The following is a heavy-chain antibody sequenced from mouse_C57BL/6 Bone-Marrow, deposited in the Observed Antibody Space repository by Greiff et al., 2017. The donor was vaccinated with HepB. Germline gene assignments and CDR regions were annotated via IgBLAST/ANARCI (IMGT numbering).Heavy chain of an antibody. CDR3: ARLRDPYWYFDV. CDR1: GYTFTSYG. D-gene: IGHD3-3*01. V-gene: IGHV1-81*01. Sequence: VQLQQSGAELARPGASVKLSCKASGYTFTSYGISWVKQRTGQGLEWIGEIYPRSGNTYYNEKFKAKATLTADKSSSTAYMELRSLTSEDSAVYFCARLRDPYWYFDVWGTGTTVTVSS. CDR2: IYPRSGNT. J-gene: IGHJ1*03.